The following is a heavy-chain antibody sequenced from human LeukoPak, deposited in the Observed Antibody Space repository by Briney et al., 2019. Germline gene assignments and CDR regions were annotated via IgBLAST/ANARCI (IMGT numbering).Heavy chain of an antibody. V-gene: IGHV3-21*01. CDR2: ISPSSTYI. CDR1: GFTFSSYG. CDR3: ARSAYCSSSSCLGGSGYSSFDY. D-gene: IGHD2-2*01. J-gene: IGHJ4*02. Sequence: PGGSLRLSCAASGFTFSSYGMSWVRQAPGKGLEWVSSISPSSTYIYYADSVTGRFTISRDDAKNSLYLQMNSLRAEDTAVYYCARSAYCSSSSCLGGSGYSSFDYWGQGILVTVSS.